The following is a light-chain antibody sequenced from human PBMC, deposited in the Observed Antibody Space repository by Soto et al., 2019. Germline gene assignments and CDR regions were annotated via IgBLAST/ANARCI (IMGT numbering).Light chain of an antibody. V-gene: IGLV2-14*01. Sequence: QSVLTQPASVSGSLGQSITISCTGTSSDIGGYKYVSWYQQHPGKAPKLIIFEVSNRPSGVSDRFSGSNCGNTASLTISGLQAEDEADYYCTSYSRYRVLVFGGGTKVTVL. J-gene: IGLJ3*02. CDR2: EVS. CDR3: TSYSRYRVLV. CDR1: SSDIGGYKY.